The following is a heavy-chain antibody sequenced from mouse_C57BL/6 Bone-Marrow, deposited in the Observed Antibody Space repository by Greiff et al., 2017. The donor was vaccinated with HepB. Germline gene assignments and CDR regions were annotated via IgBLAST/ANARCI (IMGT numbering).Heavy chain of an antibody. J-gene: IGHJ1*03. CDR3: AKGVVAPHWYFDV. Sequence: EVQLQESGPELVKPGASVKISCKASGYSFTGYYMNWVKQSPEKSLEWIGEINPSTGGTTYNQKFKAKATLTVDKSSSTAYMQLKSLTSEDSAVYYCAKGVVAPHWYFDVWGTGTTVTVSS. D-gene: IGHD1-1*01. V-gene: IGHV1-42*01. CDR2: INPSTGGT. CDR1: GYSFTGYY.